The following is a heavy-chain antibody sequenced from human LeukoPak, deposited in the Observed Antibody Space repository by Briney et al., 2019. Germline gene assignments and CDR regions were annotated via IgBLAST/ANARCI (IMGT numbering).Heavy chain of an antibody. CDR1: GGSFSGYY. J-gene: IGHJ4*02. V-gene: IGHV4-34*01. CDR2: INHSGST. D-gene: IGHD1-1*01. Sequence: PSETLSLTCAVYGGSFSGYYWSWIRQPPGKGLEWIGEINHSGSTNYNPSLKSRVTISVDTSKNQFSLKLSSVTAADTAVYYCARGHNWNDARLDYWGQGTLVTVSS. CDR3: ARGHNWNDARLDY.